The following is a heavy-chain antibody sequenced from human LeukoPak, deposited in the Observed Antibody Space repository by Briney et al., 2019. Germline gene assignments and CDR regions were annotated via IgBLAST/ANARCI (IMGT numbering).Heavy chain of an antibody. J-gene: IGHJ4*02. D-gene: IGHD1-14*01. V-gene: IGHV3-21*05. CDR3: AREYNSRATFDY. Sequence: TGGSLRLSCTASASGVDFSSHSMNWVRQAPGKGLEWISYIHSSGNYIFDAASVKGRFTVSRDNARNSLYLQMNSLRAEDTAIYYCAREYNSRATFDYWGQGNLVTVYS. CDR1: ASGVDFSSHS. CDR2: IHSSGNYI.